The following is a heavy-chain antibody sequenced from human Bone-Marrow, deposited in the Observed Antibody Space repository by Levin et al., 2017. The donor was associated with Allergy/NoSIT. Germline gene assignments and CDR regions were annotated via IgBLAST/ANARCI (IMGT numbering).Heavy chain of an antibody. D-gene: IGHD2-2*01. CDR3: GRGGTSTRRIDY. Sequence: SETLSLTCAVSGGSISSNNWWSWVRQPPGKELEWIGEISHSGSTYYNPSLKSRVTMSVDTSKNQFSLNLSSVTAADTAVYYCGRGGTSTRRIDYWGQGTLVTVSS. V-gene: IGHV4-4*02. CDR2: ISHSGST. CDR1: GGSISSNNW. J-gene: IGHJ4*02.